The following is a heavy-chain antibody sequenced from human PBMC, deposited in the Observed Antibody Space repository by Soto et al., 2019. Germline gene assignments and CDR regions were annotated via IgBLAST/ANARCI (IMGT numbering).Heavy chain of an antibody. CDR1: GYTFPSYV. D-gene: IGHD6-19*01. Sequence: QVQLVQSGAEVKKPGASVKVSCKDSGYTFPSYVISWVRQAPGQGLEWMGWISAYNGNAYHAQKLQGRVTMTTDTATSTAYMELRSLRSDDTAVYYCARDLGGWEDYWGQGTLVTVSS. CDR2: ISAYNGNA. J-gene: IGHJ4*02. CDR3: ARDLGGWEDY. V-gene: IGHV1-18*01.